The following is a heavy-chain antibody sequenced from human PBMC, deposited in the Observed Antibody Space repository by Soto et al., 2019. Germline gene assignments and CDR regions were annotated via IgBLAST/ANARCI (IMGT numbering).Heavy chain of an antibody. V-gene: IGHV4-31*03. D-gene: IGHD2-2*01. Sequence: TSETLSLTCTVSVYPLRYGGYYWAWIRPHPGKGLEWIGYIYHTGTTYYNPSLKSRVFMSVDMSNNQFSLTLNSVTAADTAVYYCARDGSSTANWLDPWGQGILVTSPQ. CDR3: ARDGSSTANWLDP. J-gene: IGHJ5*02. CDR2: IYHTGTT. CDR1: VYPLRYGGYY.